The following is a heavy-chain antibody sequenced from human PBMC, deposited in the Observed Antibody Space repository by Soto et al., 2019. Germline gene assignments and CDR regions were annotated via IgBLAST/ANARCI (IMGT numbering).Heavy chain of an antibody. D-gene: IGHD6-19*01. CDR1: GFTFSGFW. CDR3: VRVKVTSGWGEFDY. CDR2: INGDGSVT. J-gene: IGHJ4*02. Sequence: EVPLVESGGGLVQPGGSLRLSCTASGFTFSGFWMHWVRQAPGKGLVWVSRINGDGSVTNYADSVKGRFTISRDNAKNTLYLPITSLRVEDTALSYCVRVKVTSGWGEFDYWGQGTLVTVSS. V-gene: IGHV3-74*01.